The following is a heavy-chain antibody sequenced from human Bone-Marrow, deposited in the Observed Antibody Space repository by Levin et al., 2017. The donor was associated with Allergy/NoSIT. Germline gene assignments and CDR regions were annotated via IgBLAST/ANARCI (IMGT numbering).Heavy chain of an antibody. Sequence: GESLKISCAVSGFTVSNHFMNWVRQAPGKGLEWVSLIYSGGGTYYADSVKGRFTISRDSSSNTLYLQMNSLRAEDTGIYYFARGWNGSGAYWGQGTMVTVSS. V-gene: IGHV3-53*01. D-gene: IGHD3-10*01. CDR1: GFTVSNHF. CDR3: ARGWNGSGAY. J-gene: IGHJ4*02. CDR2: IYSGGGT.